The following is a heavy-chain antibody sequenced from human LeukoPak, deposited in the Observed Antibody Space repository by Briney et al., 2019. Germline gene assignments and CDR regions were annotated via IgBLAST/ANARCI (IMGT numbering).Heavy chain of an antibody. CDR1: GGSINSYY. Sequence: SETLSLTCTVSGGSINSYYWSWIRQPAGNGLEWIGRIYSSGSTNYNPSLKSRVSMSVDTSKNQLSLKLTSVTAADTAVYYCARGGKATVVTMWGQGILVTVSS. J-gene: IGHJ4*02. CDR3: ARGGKATVVTM. D-gene: IGHD4-23*01. CDR2: IYSSGST. V-gene: IGHV4-4*07.